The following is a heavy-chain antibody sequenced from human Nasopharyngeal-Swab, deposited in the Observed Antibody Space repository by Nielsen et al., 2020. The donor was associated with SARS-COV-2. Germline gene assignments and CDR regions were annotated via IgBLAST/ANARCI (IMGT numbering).Heavy chain of an antibody. V-gene: IGHV3-53*01. CDR3: ARMDFIASRDY. Sequence: AGSLTLSCAVSGFSVSYNYMSWVRQAPGKGLEWVAVIYSRGETHYTDSVRGRFTISRDNSKNMVNLQLNSLRAEDTAVYYCARMDFIASRDYWGQGTLVTVSS. J-gene: IGHJ4*02. CDR1: GFSVSYNY. D-gene: IGHD6-13*01. CDR2: IYSRGET.